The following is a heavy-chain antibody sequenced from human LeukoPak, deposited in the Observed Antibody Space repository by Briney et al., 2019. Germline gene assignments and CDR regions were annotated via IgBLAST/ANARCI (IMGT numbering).Heavy chain of an antibody. CDR3: ARNINGDYDFWSGYFYNYYMDV. V-gene: IGHV3-30-3*01. CDR2: ISYDGSNK. CDR1: GFTFSSYA. D-gene: IGHD3-3*01. J-gene: IGHJ6*03. Sequence: PGGSLGLSCAASGFTFSSYAMHWVRQAPGKGLEWVAVISYDGSNKYYADSVKGRFTISRDNSKNTLYLQMNSLRAEDTAVYYCARNINGDYDFWSGYFYNYYMDVWGKGTTVTVSS.